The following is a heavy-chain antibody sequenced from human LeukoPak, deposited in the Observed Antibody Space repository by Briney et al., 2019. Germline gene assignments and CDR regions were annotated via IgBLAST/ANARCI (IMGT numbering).Heavy chain of an antibody. J-gene: IGHJ5*02. Sequence: PSETLSLTCAVYGGSFSGYYWSWIRQPPGKGLEWIGEINHSGSTNYNPSLKSRVTISVDTSKNQFSLKLSSVTAADTAVYYCARHYGSGSYYKYNWFDPWGHGTLVTVSS. V-gene: IGHV4-34*01. CDR3: ARHYGSGSYYKYNWFDP. CDR2: INHSGST. CDR1: GGSFSGYY. D-gene: IGHD3-10*01.